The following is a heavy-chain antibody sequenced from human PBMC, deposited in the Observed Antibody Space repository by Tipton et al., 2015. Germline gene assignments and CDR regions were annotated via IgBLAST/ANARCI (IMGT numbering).Heavy chain of an antibody. V-gene: IGHV3-48*04. CDR1: GFTFSSYS. J-gene: IGHJ6*02. CDR3: GRWDV. CDR2: IHRSGSPI. Sequence: QLVQSGGGLVQPGGSLRLSCTASGFTFSSYSMNWVRQAPGKGLEWVSYIHRSGSPIYYADAVKGRFTVSRDNAKNSLFLQMNSLTGEDTAVYYCGRWDVWGQGTTVTVSS.